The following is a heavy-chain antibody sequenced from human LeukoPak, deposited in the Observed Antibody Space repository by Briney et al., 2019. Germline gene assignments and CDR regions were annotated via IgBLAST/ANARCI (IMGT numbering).Heavy chain of an antibody. D-gene: IGHD3-10*01. CDR2: IISSGSNT. CDR3: AKDPTFYYGSGSFHFDS. CDR1: GFTFSIYA. Sequence: GGCLRLFCAASGFTFSIYAMTWVRQAPGKGLEWVSGIISSGSNTYYADSVKGRFTISRDYSKNTLYLQMNSLRAEDTAVYYCAKDPTFYYGSGSFHFDSWGQGTLVTVSS. J-gene: IGHJ4*02. V-gene: IGHV3-23*01.